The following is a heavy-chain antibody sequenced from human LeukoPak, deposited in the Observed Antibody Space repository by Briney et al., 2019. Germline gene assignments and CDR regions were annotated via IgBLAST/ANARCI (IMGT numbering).Heavy chain of an antibody. Sequence: PGRSLRLSCAASGFTFSSYAMHWVRQAPGKGLEWVAVISYDGSNKYYADSVKGRFTISRDNSKNTLYLQMNSLRAEDTAVYYCARDLNDFWSGYSPHWFDPWGQGTLVTVSS. J-gene: IGHJ5*02. CDR2: ISYDGSNK. D-gene: IGHD3-3*01. CDR3: ARDLNDFWSGYSPHWFDP. V-gene: IGHV3-30-3*01. CDR1: GFTFSSYA.